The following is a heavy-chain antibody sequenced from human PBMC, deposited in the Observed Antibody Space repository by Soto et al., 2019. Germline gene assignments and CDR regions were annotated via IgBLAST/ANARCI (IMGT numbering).Heavy chain of an antibody. J-gene: IGHJ6*02. CDR2: ISYDGSNK. V-gene: IGHV3-30-3*01. CDR3: AREGEGSSWYYYYYYGMDV. Sequence: PGGSLRLSCAASGFTFSSYAMHWVRQAPGKGLEWVAVISYDGSNKYYADSVKGRFTISRDNSKNTLYLQMNSLRAEDTAVYYCAREGEGSSWYYYYYYGMDVWGQGTTVTVSS. CDR1: GFTFSSYA. D-gene: IGHD6-13*01.